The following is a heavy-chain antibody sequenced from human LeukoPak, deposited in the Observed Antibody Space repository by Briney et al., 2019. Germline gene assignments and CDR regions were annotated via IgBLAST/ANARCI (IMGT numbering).Heavy chain of an antibody. CDR2: IWSDGSNK. Sequence: GGSLRLSCAASGFTFSTYGMHWIRQAPGKGLEWVAVIWSDGSNKYYADSVKGRFTISRDNSKNTLYLQMNSLRAEDTAVYYCAKGFREGGALDYWGQGTLVTVSS. J-gene: IGHJ4*02. CDR3: AKGFREGGALDY. CDR1: GFTFSTYG. V-gene: IGHV3-30*02. D-gene: IGHD3-16*01.